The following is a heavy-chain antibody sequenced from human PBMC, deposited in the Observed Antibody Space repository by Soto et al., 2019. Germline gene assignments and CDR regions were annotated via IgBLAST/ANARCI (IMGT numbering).Heavy chain of an antibody. CDR1: GFTFSSYA. CDR3: ATQAPTYYDFWSGYANFDY. V-gene: IGHV3-23*01. CDR2: ISGSGGST. Sequence: PGGSLRLSCAASGFTFSSYAMSWVRQAPGKGLEWVSAISGSGGSTYYADSVKGRFTISRDNSKNTLYLQMNSLRAEDTAVYYCATQAPTYYDFWSGYANFDYWGQGTLVTVSS. J-gene: IGHJ4*02. D-gene: IGHD3-3*01.